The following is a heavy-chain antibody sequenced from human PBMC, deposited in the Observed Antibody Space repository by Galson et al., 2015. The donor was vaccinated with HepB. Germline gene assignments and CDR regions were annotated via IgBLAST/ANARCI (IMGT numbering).Heavy chain of an antibody. CDR2: ISDSGHNT. J-gene: IGHJ4*02. CDR1: GFTFYTYA. V-gene: IGHV3-23*01. CDR3: VTIYYDFWSNFYRGFDY. D-gene: IGHD3-3*01. Sequence: SLRLSCAASGFTFYTYAMSWVRQAPGKGLEWVASISDSGHNTNYADSVKGRFTISRDNSKNTLFLQMNSLRAEDTAVYYCVTIYYDFWSNFYRGFDYWGQGILVTVSS.